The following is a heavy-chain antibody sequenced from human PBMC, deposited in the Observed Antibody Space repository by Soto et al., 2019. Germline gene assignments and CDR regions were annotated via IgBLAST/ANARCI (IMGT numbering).Heavy chain of an antibody. CDR3: AGAPSGSYPEFDY. CDR2: ITYDGSNQ. V-gene: IGHV3-30-3*01. J-gene: IGHJ4*02. Sequence: PGGSLRLSCAASGFIFSSYTMHWVRQAPGKGLEWVGVITYDGSNQYYADSVKGRFTISRDNSRNMLFLQMNSQRPDDTAVYYCAGAPSGSYPEFDYWGQGTLVTVSS. CDR1: GFIFSSYT. D-gene: IGHD1-26*01.